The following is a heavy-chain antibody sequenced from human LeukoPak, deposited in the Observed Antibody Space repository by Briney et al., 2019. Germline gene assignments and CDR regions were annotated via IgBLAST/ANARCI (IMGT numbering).Heavy chain of an antibody. CDR2: INPNSGGT. Sequence: ASVKVSCKTSGYTFTGYYTHWVRQAPGQGLEWMGWINPNSGGTNYAQKFQGRVTMTRDTSISTAYMELSRLRSDDTAVYYCARGGPLRALRGFDPWGQGTLVTVSS. D-gene: IGHD3-10*01. V-gene: IGHV1-2*02. J-gene: IGHJ5*02. CDR1: GYTFTGYY. CDR3: ARGGPLRALRGFDP.